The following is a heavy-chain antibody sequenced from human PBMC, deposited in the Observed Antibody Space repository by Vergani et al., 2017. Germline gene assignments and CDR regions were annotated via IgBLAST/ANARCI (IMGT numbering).Heavy chain of an antibody. CDR2: IYHSGAT. CDR3: AGLTHYADSIYWYFEL. Sequence: QVNLQESGPGLVKPSATLSLTCTVSNFSVKNGYYWCWIRQPPGKGLEFVASIYHSGATAYNPSLESRVTISVDTSKNDFSLKLTSVTAADTAAYFCAGLTHYADSIYWYFELWGRGTLVTVSS. CDR1: NFSVKNGYY. V-gene: IGHV4-38-2*02. D-gene: IGHD4-17*01. J-gene: IGHJ2*01.